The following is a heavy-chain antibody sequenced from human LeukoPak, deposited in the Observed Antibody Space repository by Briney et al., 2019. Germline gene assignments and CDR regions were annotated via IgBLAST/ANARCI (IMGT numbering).Heavy chain of an antibody. D-gene: IGHD3-22*01. J-gene: IGHJ4*02. Sequence: GGSLRLSCAASGFSFSSYAMSWVRQAPGKGLEWVSAISGSGGSTYYADSVKGRFTISRDNSKNTLYLQMNSLRAEDTAVYYCGKDQDYYDSSGNFDYWGRGTLVTVSS. CDR3: GKDQDYYDSSGNFDY. CDR1: GFSFSSYA. CDR2: ISGSGGST. V-gene: IGHV3-23*01.